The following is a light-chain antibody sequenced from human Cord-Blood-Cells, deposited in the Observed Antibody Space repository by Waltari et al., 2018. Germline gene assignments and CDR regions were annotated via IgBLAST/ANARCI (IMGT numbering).Light chain of an antibody. CDR3: QQYNNWPLT. V-gene: IGKV3-15*01. CDR2: GAS. J-gene: IGKJ4*01. CDR1: QSVSSN. Sequence: EIVMTQSQATLSVSPGERATLSCRASQSVSSNLAWYQQKPGQAPRLLIYGASNRATGIPARFSGSGSGTEFTLTISSLQSEDFAVYYCQQYNNWPLTFGGGTKVEIK.